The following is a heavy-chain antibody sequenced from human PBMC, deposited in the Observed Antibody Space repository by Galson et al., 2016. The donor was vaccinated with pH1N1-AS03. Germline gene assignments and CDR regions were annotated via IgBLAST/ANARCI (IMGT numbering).Heavy chain of an antibody. CDR2: ITSRRSP. V-gene: IGHV3-23*01. CDR1: GFIFRNYA. J-gene: IGHJ4*02. D-gene: IGHD4-17*01. CDR3: AKDTIQYGDYVWYFDY. Sequence: SLRLSCAASGFIFRNYAMSCVRQAPGKGLEWVSAITSRRSPYYADSVKGRFTISRDNAKNTLYLQMNSLRAEDTAVYYCAKDTIQYGDYVWYFDYWGQGTLVTVSS.